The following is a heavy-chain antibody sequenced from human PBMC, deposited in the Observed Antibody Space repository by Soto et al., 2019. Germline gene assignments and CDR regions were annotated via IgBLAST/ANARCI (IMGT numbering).Heavy chain of an antibody. J-gene: IGHJ5*02. CDR2: IYSGGST. Sequence: GGSLRLSCAASGFTVSSNYMSWVRQAPGKGLEWVSVIYSGGSTYYADSVKGRFTISRDNSKNTLYLQMNSLRAEDTAAYYCARLLGSGSNWFDPWGQGTLVTVS. CDR1: GFTVSSNY. CDR3: ARLLGSGSNWFDP. V-gene: IGHV3-53*01. D-gene: IGHD3-10*01.